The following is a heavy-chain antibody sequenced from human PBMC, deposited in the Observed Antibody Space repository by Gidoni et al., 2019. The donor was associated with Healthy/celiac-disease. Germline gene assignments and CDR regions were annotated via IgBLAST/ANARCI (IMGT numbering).Heavy chain of an antibody. CDR2: ISYDGSNK. CDR1: GFPFSSYA. D-gene: IGHD5-12*01. J-gene: IGHJ4*02. CDR3: ARDGSVAMGYFDY. Sequence: CPASGFPFSSYAVHWVRQAPGQGLEWVAVISYDGSNKYYADSVKGRFTISRDNSKSTLYLQMNSLRAEDTAVYYCARDGSVAMGYFDYWGQGTLVTVSS. V-gene: IGHV3-30-3*01.